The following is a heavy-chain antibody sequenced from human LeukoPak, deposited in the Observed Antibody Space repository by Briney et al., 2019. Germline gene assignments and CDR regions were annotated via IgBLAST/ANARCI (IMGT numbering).Heavy chain of an antibody. D-gene: IGHD3-10*01. CDR3: ARGSGSYFADLTGFDY. CDR2: ISAYNGNT. V-gene: IGHV1-18*01. J-gene: IGHJ4*02. Sequence: GASVKVSCKASGYTFTSYGISWVRQAPGQGLEWMGWISAYNGNTNYAQKLQGRVTMTTDTSTSTAYMELRSLRSDDTAVYYRARGSGSYFADLTGFDYWGQGTLVTVSS. CDR1: GYTFTSYG.